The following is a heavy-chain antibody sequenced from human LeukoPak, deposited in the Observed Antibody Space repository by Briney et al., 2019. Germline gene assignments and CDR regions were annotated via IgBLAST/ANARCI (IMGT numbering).Heavy chain of an antibody. CDR2: ISGGGADT. J-gene: IGHJ3*02. Sequence: GGSLRLSCVASGFTFSDYAMNWVRQAPGKGLEWVSHISGGGADTYYADSLKGRSTVSRDNSRKALYLQINSLRAGDTAVYYCAKDAFPYNGVYDAFDIWGQGTVVTVSS. CDR3: AKDAFPYNGVYDAFDI. D-gene: IGHD3-10*01. CDR1: GFTFSDYA. V-gene: IGHV3-23*01.